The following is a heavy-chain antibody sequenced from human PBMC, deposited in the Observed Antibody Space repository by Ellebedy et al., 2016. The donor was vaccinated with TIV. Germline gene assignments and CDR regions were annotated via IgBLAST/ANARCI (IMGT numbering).Heavy chain of an antibody. Sequence: PGGSLRLSCTVSGFVFGDYAINWVRQPPGKGLEWVGLIRSKAYGGSTDYAASVRGRFSISIDDSKSIAYLQMNSLKNEDTAVYYCARGRGYGDSSAGYWGQGTVVTVSS. CDR1: GFVFGDYA. CDR3: ARGRGYGDSSAGY. J-gene: IGHJ4*02. CDR2: IRSKAYGGST. V-gene: IGHV3-49*04. D-gene: IGHD6-19*01.